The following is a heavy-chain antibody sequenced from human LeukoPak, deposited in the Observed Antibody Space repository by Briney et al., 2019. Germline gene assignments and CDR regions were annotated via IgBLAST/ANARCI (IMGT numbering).Heavy chain of an antibody. D-gene: IGHD3-10*01. Sequence: GSLRLSCAASGFTFSSYAMSWIRQPAGKGLEWIGRIYTSGSTNYNPSLKSRVTISVDTSKNQFSLKLSSVTAADTAVYYCARHGSTASLTMVRGPAPYYYYGMDVWGQGTTVTVSS. CDR2: IYTSGST. CDR1: GFTFSSYA. J-gene: IGHJ6*02. V-gene: IGHV4-4*07. CDR3: ARHGSTASLTMVRGPAPYYYYGMDV.